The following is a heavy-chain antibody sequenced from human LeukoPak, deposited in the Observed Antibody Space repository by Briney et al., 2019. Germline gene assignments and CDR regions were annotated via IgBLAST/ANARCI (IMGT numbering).Heavy chain of an antibody. J-gene: IGHJ4*02. CDR3: ARGANMDTAMVY. D-gene: IGHD5-18*01. CDR1: GYTFTSYD. Sequence: ASVKVFCKASGYTFTSYDINWVRQATGQGLEWMGWMNPNSGNTGYAQKFQGRVTMTRNTSISTAYMELSSLRSEDTAVYYCARGANMDTAMVYWGQGTLVTVSS. CDR2: MNPNSGNT. V-gene: IGHV1-8*01.